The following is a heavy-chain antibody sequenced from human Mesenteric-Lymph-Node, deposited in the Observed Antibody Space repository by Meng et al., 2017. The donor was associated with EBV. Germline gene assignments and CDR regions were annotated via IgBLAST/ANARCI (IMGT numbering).Heavy chain of an antibody. V-gene: IGHV2-5*02. CDR3: AFSRLGDYFDS. J-gene: IGHJ4*02. CDR2: IYWDDDR. D-gene: IGHD3-10*01. Sequence: QITLKESGPPLVKPEQTVPLTCTFSGFSLTTRGVGVGWVRQPPGKALEWLALIYWDDDRRFTPSLKNRLTIAKDTSRDQVFLTLTDMDPVDTGTYYCAFSRLGDYFDSWGQGTLVTVSS. CDR1: GFSLTTRGVG.